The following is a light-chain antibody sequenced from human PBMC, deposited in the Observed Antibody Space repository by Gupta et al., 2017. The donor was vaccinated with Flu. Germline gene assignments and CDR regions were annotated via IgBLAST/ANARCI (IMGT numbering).Light chain of an antibody. CDR3: ATWDNSRDAL. Sequence: PGQKITITCSGSNIGHNKCSWYQQYPAAAPRVLIYDEDRRPSGIPDRLSSSKSSTSTTPAITGRQTGIDAYYYYATWDNSRDALFGGGTKLTVL. J-gene: IGLJ3*02. CDR2: DED. CDR1: NIGHNK. V-gene: IGLV1-51*01.